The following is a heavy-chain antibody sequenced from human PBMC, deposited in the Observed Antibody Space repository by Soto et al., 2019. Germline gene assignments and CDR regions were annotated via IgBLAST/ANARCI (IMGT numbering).Heavy chain of an antibody. Sequence: ASVKVSCKASGYTFTDYSMHWVRQAPGQGLEWMGRINPNSGGTNYAQKFQDWVTMTSDTSISTVYMELSRLTSDDTAVYYCAREISSGYYKYWYLDFWGRGTLVTVS. V-gene: IGHV1-2*04. D-gene: IGHD3-22*01. J-gene: IGHJ2*01. CDR2: INPNSGGT. CDR1: GYTFTDYS. CDR3: AREISSGYYKYWYLDF.